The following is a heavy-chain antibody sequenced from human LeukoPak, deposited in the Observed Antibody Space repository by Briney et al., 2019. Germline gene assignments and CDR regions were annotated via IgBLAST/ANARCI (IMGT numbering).Heavy chain of an antibody. CDR2: FDPEDGET. Sequence: GASVKVSCKVSGYTLTELSMHWVRQAPGKGLDWMGGFDPEDGETIYAQKFQGRVTMTEDTSTDTAYMELSSLRSEDTAVYYCATSYYGSGSSNWFDPWGQGTLVTVSS. V-gene: IGHV1-24*01. CDR3: ATSYYGSGSSNWFDP. D-gene: IGHD3-10*01. J-gene: IGHJ5*02. CDR1: GYTLTELS.